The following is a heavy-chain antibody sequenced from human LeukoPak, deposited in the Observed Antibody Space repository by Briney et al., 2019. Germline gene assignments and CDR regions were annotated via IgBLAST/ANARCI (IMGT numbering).Heavy chain of an antibody. CDR3: AGGPYDILTGYPSSFDY. CDR2: IYYSGST. D-gene: IGHD3-9*01. Sequence: SETLSLTCTVPGGSISSSSYYWGWIRQPPGKWLEWIGSIYYSGSTYYNPSLKSRVTISVDTSKNQFSLKLSSVTAADTAVYYCAGGPYDILTGYPSSFDYWGQGTLVTVSS. J-gene: IGHJ4*02. CDR1: GGSISSSSYY. V-gene: IGHV4-39*01.